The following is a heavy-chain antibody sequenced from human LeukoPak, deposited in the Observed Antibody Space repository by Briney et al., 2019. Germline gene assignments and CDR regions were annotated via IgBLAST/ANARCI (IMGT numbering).Heavy chain of an antibody. J-gene: IGHJ4*02. D-gene: IGHD4-23*01. CDR3: ARYEDGGNSYYFDY. CDR2: INHSGST. V-gene: IGHV4-34*01. CDR1: GGSFSGYY. Sequence: SETLSLTCAVYGGSFSGYYWSWIRQPPGKGLEWIGEINHSGSTNYNPSLKSRVTISKNQFSLKLSSVTAADTAVYYCARYEDGGNSYYFDYWGQGTLVTVSS.